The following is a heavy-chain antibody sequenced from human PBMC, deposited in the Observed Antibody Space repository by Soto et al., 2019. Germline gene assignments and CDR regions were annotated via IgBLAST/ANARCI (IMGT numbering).Heavy chain of an antibody. CDR3: ARGRITGTRVTDY. V-gene: IGHV4-30-4*01. D-gene: IGHD1-20*01. CDR1: GGSISSGDYY. CDR2: IYYSGST. Sequence: SETLSLTCTVSGGSISSGDYYWSWIRQPPGKGLEWIGYIYYSGSTYYNPSLKSRVTISVDTSKNQFSLKLSFVTAADTAVYYCARGRITGTRVTDYWGQGTLVTVSA. J-gene: IGHJ4*02.